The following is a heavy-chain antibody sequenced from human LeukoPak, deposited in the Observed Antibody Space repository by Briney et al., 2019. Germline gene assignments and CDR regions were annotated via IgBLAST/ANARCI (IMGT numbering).Heavy chain of an antibody. V-gene: IGHV1-69*13. D-gene: IGHD6-13*01. J-gene: IGHJ5*02. CDR3: ARGKEAAAGYNWFDP. CDR1: GYTFTSYA. CDR2: IIPIFGTA. Sequence: ASVKVSCKASGYTFTSYAISWVRQAPGQGLEWMGGIIPIFGTANYAQKFQGRVTITADESTSTAYMELSSLRSEDTAVYYCARGKEAAAGYNWFDPWGQGTLVTVSS.